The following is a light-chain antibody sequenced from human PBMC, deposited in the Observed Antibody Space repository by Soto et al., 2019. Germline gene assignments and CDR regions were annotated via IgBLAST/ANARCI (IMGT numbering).Light chain of an antibody. V-gene: IGLV2-14*01. Sequence: QSALTQPASVSGSPGQSIAISCTGTNSDIGAYNYVAWYQQHPGKAPKVMIYEVNYRPPWVSSRLSGSKSGNTASLTISGLQAEDEADYYCSSYTTSSTLVFGGGTKVTVL. J-gene: IGLJ3*02. CDR2: EVN. CDR1: NSDIGAYNY. CDR3: SSYTTSSTLV.